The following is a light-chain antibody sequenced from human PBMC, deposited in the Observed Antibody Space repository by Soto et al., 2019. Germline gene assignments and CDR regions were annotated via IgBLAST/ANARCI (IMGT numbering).Light chain of an antibody. Sequence: SYELTQSPPVSVAPGKTARITCGGNNIGSKSVHWYQQKPGQAPVVVIYYDSDRPSGIPERFSGSNSGNTATLTISRVEAGDEADYYCQVWDSSNDHYVFGTGTKLTVL. V-gene: IGLV3-21*04. CDR2: YDS. J-gene: IGLJ1*01. CDR3: QVWDSSNDHYV. CDR1: NIGSKS.